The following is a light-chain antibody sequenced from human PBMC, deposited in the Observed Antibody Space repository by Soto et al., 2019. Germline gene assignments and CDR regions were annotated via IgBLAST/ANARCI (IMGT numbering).Light chain of an antibody. CDR3: QQYKSHSTWT. J-gene: IGKJ1*01. CDR1: QSISSY. V-gene: IGKV1-39*01. Sequence: DIQMTQSPSSLSASLGDRVTITCRASQSISSYLNWYQQKPGKAPKLLIYAASSLESGVPSRFSGSGSGTEFTLTISSLQPDDFATYYCQQYKSHSTWTFGQGTKVDIK. CDR2: AAS.